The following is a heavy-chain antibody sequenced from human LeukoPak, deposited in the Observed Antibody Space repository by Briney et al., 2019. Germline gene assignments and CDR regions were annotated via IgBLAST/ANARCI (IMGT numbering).Heavy chain of an antibody. Sequence: ASVKVSCKASGGTFSSYAISWVRQAPGQGLEWMGGIIPIFGTANYAQKFQGRVTLTTDESTSTAYMELSSLRSEDTAVYYCARAPPPGSSSSNWFDPWGQGTLVTVSS. V-gene: IGHV1-69*05. D-gene: IGHD6-6*01. CDR1: GGTFSSYA. CDR3: ARAPPPGSSSSNWFDP. J-gene: IGHJ5*02. CDR2: IIPIFGTA.